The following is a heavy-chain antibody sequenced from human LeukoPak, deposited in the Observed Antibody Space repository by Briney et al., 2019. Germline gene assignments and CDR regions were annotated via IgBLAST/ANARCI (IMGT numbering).Heavy chain of an antibody. V-gene: IGHV3-30-3*01. J-gene: IGHJ4*02. Sequence: GGSLRPSCAASGFTFSSYAMHWVRQAPGKGLEWVAVISYDGSNKYYADSVKGRFTISRDNSKNTLYLQMNSLRAEDTAVYYCARDRSSGWTTSPYDYWGQGTLVTVSS. CDR1: GFTFSSYA. D-gene: IGHD6-19*01. CDR2: ISYDGSNK. CDR3: ARDRSSGWTTSPYDY.